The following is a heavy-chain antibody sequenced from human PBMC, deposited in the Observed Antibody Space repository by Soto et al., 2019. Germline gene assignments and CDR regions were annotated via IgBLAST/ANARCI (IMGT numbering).Heavy chain of an antibody. CDR3: ARDGTYDILTGYYNNWFDP. V-gene: IGHV3-23*01. J-gene: IGHJ5*02. Sequence: PGGSLRLSCAASGFTFSSYAMSWVRQAPGKGLEWVSAISGSGGSTYYADSVKGRFTISRDNAKNSLYLQMNSLRAEDTAVYYCARDGTYDILTGYYNNWFDPWGQGTLVTVSS. D-gene: IGHD3-9*01. CDR1: GFTFSSYA. CDR2: ISGSGGST.